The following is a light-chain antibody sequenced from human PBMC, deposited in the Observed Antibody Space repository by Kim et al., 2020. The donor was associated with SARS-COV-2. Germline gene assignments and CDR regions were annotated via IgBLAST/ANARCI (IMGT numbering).Light chain of an antibody. J-gene: IGKJ4*01. CDR2: DAS. CDR1: QSVSSY. V-gene: IGKV3-11*01. CDR3: QQRSNWRLT. Sequence: LSPGERATLSCRASQSVSSYLAWYQQKPGQAHRLLIYDASNRATGIPARFSGSGSGTDFTLTISSLEPEDFAVYYCQQRSNWRLTFGGGTKVDIK.